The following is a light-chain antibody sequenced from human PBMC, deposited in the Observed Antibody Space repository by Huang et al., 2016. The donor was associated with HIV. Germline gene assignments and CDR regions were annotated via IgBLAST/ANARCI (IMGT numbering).Light chain of an antibody. J-gene: IGKJ2*01. Sequence: DIQMTQSPSSLSASVGDRVTITCQASQDISNSLNWYQQKPGKAPKVLIYDASNLESGVPSRFSGSGAGTDFTLTINNLQPEDSATYYCQQTYITPLTFGQGTKLEIK. CDR2: DAS. CDR3: QQTYITPLT. CDR1: QDISNS. V-gene: IGKV1-39*01.